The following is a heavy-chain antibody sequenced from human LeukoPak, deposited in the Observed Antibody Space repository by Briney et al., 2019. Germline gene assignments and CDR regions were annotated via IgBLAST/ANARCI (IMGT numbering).Heavy chain of an antibody. D-gene: IGHD6-19*01. Sequence: PGGSLTLSGAASGFTVSSYGMHWLRQAPGKGLKGVSNISSSDYPSYTDSVKGRFTVSRDNAKNSLYLQMNSLRVEDTALYYCARDGSGWSRDYWGQGTLVTVSS. V-gene: IGHV3-21*01. CDR2: ISSSDYP. J-gene: IGHJ4*02. CDR3: ARDGSGWSRDY. CDR1: GFTVSSYG.